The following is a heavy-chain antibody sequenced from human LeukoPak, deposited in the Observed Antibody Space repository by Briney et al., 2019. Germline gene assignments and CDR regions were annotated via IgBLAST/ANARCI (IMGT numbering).Heavy chain of an antibody. Sequence: GGSLRLSCAASGFTFSSHEMNWVRQPPGKGLEWVSYISSGGSTIYYADSVKGRFTVSRDNAKNSLYLQMNSLRAEDTALYYCASDVWFDPWGQGTLVTVSS. CDR3: ASDVWFDP. V-gene: IGHV3-48*03. CDR2: ISSGGSTI. CDR1: GFTFSSHE. J-gene: IGHJ5*02.